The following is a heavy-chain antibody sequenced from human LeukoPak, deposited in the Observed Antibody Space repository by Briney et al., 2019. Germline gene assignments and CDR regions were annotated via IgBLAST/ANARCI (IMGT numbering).Heavy chain of an antibody. CDR1: GGTFSSYA. Sequence: AASVKVSCKASGGTFSSYAISWVRQAPGQGLEWMGRIIPIFGTANYAQKFQGRVTITTDKSTSTAYMELSSLRSEDTAVYYCARGGYYYDSSGLSGAFDIWGQGTMVTVSS. CDR2: IIPIFGTA. J-gene: IGHJ3*02. V-gene: IGHV1-69*05. D-gene: IGHD3-22*01. CDR3: ARGGYYYDSSGLSGAFDI.